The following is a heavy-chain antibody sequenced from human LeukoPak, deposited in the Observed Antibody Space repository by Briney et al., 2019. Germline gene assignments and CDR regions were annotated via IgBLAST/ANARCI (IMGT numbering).Heavy chain of an antibody. CDR2: IIPIFGTA. Sequence: SVKVSCKASGGTFSSYAISWVGQAPGQGLEWMGGIIPIFGTANYAQKFQDRVTITADESTSTAYMELSSLRSEDTAVYYCATPWGAARLRNYYYGMDVWGQGTTVTVSS. CDR1: GGTFSSYA. J-gene: IGHJ6*02. D-gene: IGHD6-6*01. CDR3: ATPWGAARLRNYYYGMDV. V-gene: IGHV1-69*13.